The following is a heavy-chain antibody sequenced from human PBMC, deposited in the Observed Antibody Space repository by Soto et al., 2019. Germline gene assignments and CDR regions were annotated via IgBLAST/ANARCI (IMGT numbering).Heavy chain of an antibody. Sequence: SETLSLTCTVSGGSISSGGYYWSWIRQHPGKGLEWIGYIYYSGSTYYNPSLKSRVTISVDTSKNQFSLKLSSVTAADTAVYYCARAPEEYRGYYFDYWGQGTLVTVSS. D-gene: IGHD2-2*01. CDR3: ARAPEEYRGYYFDY. V-gene: IGHV4-31*03. J-gene: IGHJ4*02. CDR1: GGSISSGGYY. CDR2: IYYSGST.